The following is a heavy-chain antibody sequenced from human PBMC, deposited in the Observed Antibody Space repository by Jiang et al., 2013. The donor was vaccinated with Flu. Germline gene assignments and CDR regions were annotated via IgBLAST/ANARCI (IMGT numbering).Heavy chain of an antibody. CDR3: AKDQPRIAVAGNFDY. D-gene: IGHD6-19*01. CDR1: GFTFSSYG. V-gene: IGHV3-30*18. Sequence: VQLVESGGGVVQPGRSLRLSCAASGFTFSSYGMHWVRQAPGKGLEWVAVISYDGSNKYYADSVKGRFTISRDNSKNTLYLQMNSLRAEDTAVYYCAKDQPRIAVAGNFDYWGQGTLVTVSS. J-gene: IGHJ4*02. CDR2: ISYDGSNK.